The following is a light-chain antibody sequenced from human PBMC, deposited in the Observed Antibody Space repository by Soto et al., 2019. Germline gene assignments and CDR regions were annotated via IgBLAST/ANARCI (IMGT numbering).Light chain of an antibody. V-gene: IGKV1-9*01. CDR3: QQLNFFPIT. J-gene: IGKJ5*01. Sequence: DIQLTQSPSFLSASAGDRVTITCRASQGISSFLAWYQQKPGRAPKLLIYAASTLQSGVPSRFSGSGSGTEFTLTITSLQPEDFATYYCQQLNFFPITFGQGTRREIK. CDR1: QGISSF. CDR2: AAS.